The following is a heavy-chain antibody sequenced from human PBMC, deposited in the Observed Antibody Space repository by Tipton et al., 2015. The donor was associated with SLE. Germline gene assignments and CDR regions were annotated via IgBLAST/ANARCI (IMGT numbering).Heavy chain of an antibody. J-gene: IGHJ4*02. Sequence: TLSLTCAVYGGSFSGYSWSWIRQPPGKGLEWIGYIYHSGSTYYNPSLKSRVTISVDRSKNQFSLKLSSVTAADTAVYYCARVSDYSDSSGYYFDYWGQGTLVTVSS. V-gene: IGHV4-30-2*01. CDR1: GGSFSGYS. D-gene: IGHD3-22*01. CDR2: IYHSGST. CDR3: ARVSDYSDSSGYYFDY.